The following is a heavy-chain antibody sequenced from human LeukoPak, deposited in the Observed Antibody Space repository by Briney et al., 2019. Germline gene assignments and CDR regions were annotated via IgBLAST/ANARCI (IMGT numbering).Heavy chain of an antibody. CDR2: IKEDGSER. D-gene: IGHD1-26*01. CDR3: ARDQRWESPHYLDS. CDR1: PFIFSGHW. J-gene: IGHJ4*02. Sequence: GGSLRLSCEASPFIFSGHWLNWVRQTPGRGLEWVASIKEDGSERQYVDSVKGRFSISRDNTKGSLFLQLNSLRAEDTAVYYCARDQRWESPHYLDSWGQGTLVTVSS. V-gene: IGHV3-7*03.